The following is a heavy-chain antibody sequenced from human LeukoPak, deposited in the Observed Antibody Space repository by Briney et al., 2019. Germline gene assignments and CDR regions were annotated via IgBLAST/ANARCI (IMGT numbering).Heavy chain of an antibody. CDR3: AKDRPRGYSYGAMDY. Sequence: GGSLRLSCAASGFTFSSYAMSWVRQAPGKGLEWVSAISGSGGSTYYADSVKGRFTISGDNSKNTLYLQMNSLRAEDTAVYYCAKDRPRGYSYGAMDYWGQGTLVTVSS. V-gene: IGHV3-23*01. J-gene: IGHJ4*02. CDR1: GFTFSSYA. D-gene: IGHD5-18*01. CDR2: ISGSGGST.